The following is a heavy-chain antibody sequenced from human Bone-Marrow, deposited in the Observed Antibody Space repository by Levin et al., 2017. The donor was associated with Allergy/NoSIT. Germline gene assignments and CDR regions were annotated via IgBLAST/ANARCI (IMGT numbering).Heavy chain of an antibody. CDR1: GFTFSSYW. CDR3: ARADVVLLVYAIYHWYFDL. CDR2: IKQDGSEE. J-gene: IGHJ2*01. V-gene: IGHV3-7*01. D-gene: IGHD2-8*01. Sequence: GESLKISCAASGFTFSSYWMTWVRQAPGKGLEWVANIKQDGSEESYVDSVKGRFTISRDNAKNSLYLQMNSLRAEDTAVYFCARADVVLLVYAIYHWYFDLWGRGTLVTVSS.